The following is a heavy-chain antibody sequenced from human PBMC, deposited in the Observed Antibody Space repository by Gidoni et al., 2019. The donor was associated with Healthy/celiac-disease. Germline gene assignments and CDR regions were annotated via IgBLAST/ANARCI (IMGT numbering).Heavy chain of an antibody. CDR1: GFTFGDYA. J-gene: IGHJ5*02. Sequence: EVQLVESGGGLVQPGRSLRLSCTASGFTFGDYAMSWFRPAPGKGLEWVGFIRSKAYGGTTEYAASVKGRFTISRDDSKSIAYLQMNSLKTEDTAVYYCTRSELGYCSGGSCYRYSNWFDPWGQGTLVTVSS. CDR3: TRSELGYCSGGSCYRYSNWFDP. D-gene: IGHD2-15*01. CDR2: IRSKAYGGTT. V-gene: IGHV3-49*03.